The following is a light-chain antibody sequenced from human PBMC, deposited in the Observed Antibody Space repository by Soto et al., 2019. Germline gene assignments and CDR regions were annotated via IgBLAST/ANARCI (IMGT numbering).Light chain of an antibody. CDR2: DVS. V-gene: IGLV2-14*03. CDR1: SSDVGGYNY. J-gene: IGLJ2*01. CDR3: SSYTSGSTRLV. Sequence: QSALTQPASVSGSPGQSITISCTGTSSDVGGYNYVSWYQRHPDKAPKLMIYDVSNRPSGVSNRFSGSKSGNTASLTISGLQAAYEATYYCSSYTSGSTRLVFGGGTKLTVL.